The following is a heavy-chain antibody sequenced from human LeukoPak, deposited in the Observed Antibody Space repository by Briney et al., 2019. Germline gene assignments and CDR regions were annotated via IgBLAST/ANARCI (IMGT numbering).Heavy chain of an antibody. Sequence: GGSLRLSCAASGFTLSNYAMNWVRQAPGKGLEWVSGISGSGGNTYYADSVKGQFTISRDNSKNTLYLQMNSLRAEDTAVYYCASRYYGSGSYSYYYGMDVWGQGTTVTVSS. CDR3: ASRYYGSGSYSYYYGMDV. D-gene: IGHD3-10*01. V-gene: IGHV3-23*01. CDR1: GFTLSNYA. J-gene: IGHJ6*02. CDR2: ISGSGGNT.